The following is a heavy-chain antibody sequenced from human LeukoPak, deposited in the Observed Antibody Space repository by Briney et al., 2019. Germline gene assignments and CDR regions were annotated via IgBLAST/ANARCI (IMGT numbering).Heavy chain of an antibody. Sequence: GGSLRLSCAASGVTFTNYEMAWVRQAPGMGLEWVSTLSGSGITTYYADSVKGRFTISRDNSKNTLYLQMNSLRAEDTAVYYCAKGIYSSGWSYFDYWGHGTLVTVSS. V-gene: IGHV3-23*01. D-gene: IGHD6-19*01. CDR2: LSGSGITT. CDR1: GVTFTNYE. J-gene: IGHJ4*01. CDR3: AKGIYSSGWSYFDY.